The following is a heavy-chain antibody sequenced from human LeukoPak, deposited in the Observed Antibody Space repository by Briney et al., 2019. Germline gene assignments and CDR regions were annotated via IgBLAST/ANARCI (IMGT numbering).Heavy chain of an antibody. V-gene: IGHV4-30-2*01. CDR3: ARSRYSSGWSGNFQH. Sequence: SETLSLTCAVSGGSTSSGGYSWSWIRQPPGKGLEWIGYIYHSGSTYYNPSLKSRVTISVDRSKNQFSLKLSSVTAADTAVYYCARSRYSSGWSGNFQHWGQGTLVTVSS. CDR1: GGSTSSGGYS. D-gene: IGHD6-19*01. CDR2: IYHSGST. J-gene: IGHJ1*01.